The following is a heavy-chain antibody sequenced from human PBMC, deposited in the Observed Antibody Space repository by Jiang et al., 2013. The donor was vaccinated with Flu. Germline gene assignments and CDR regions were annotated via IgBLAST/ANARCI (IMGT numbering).Heavy chain of an antibody. D-gene: IGHD3-22*01. V-gene: IGHV4-34*01. CDR3: ARWGYYYDSSGYDY. J-gene: IGHJ4*02. CDR2: INHSGST. CDR1: GGSFSGYY. Sequence: AVYGGSFSGYYWSWIRQPPGKGLEWIGEINHSGSTNYNPSLKSRVTISVDTSKNQFSLKLSSVTAADTAVYYCARWGYYYDSSGYDYWGQGTLVTVSS.